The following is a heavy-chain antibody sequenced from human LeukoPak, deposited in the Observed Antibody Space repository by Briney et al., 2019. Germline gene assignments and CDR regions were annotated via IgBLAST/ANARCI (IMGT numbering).Heavy chain of an antibody. V-gene: IGHV4-4*07. J-gene: IGHJ4*02. CDR2: IFASGNT. D-gene: IGHD3-16*01. CDR1: GASISTYY. CDR3: VQDGPLRSDY. Sequence: SETLSLTCTVSGASISTYYWSWIRQPAGKGLEWVGRIFASGNTNYNPSLESRIAMSVDTSKNRFSLNLSSVTAADTAIYYCVQDGPLRSDYWGQGTLVTVSS.